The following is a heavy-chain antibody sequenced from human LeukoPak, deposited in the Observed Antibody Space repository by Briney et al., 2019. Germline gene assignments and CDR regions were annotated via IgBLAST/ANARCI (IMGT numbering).Heavy chain of an antibody. V-gene: IGHV3-15*01. CDR2: IKSKTDGGTT. CDR3: TTADDSSGYYHDAFDI. CDR1: GFTFSNAW. D-gene: IGHD3-22*01. Sequence: GGSLRLPCAASGFTFSNAWMSWVRQAPGKGLEWVGRIKSKTDGGTTDYAAPVKGRFTISRDDSKNTLYLQMNSLKTEDTAVYYCTTADDSSGYYHDAFDIWGQGTMVTVSS. J-gene: IGHJ3*02.